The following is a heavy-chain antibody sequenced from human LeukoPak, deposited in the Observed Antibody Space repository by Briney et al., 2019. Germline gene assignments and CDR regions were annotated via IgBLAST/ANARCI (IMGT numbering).Heavy chain of an antibody. J-gene: IGHJ5*02. CDR1: GYTFTSYD. Sequence: ASVKVSCKASGYTFTSYDINWVRQATGQGREWMGWMNPNSGNTGYAQKFQGRVTMTRNTSISTAYMELSSLRSEDTAVYYCARGVLEWFNWFDPWGQGTLVTVSS. V-gene: IGHV1-8*01. D-gene: IGHD3-3*01. CDR3: ARGVLEWFNWFDP. CDR2: MNPNSGNT.